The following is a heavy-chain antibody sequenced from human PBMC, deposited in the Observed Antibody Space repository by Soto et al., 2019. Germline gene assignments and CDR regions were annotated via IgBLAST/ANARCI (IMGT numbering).Heavy chain of an antibody. V-gene: IGHV1-69*01. D-gene: IGHD2-2*01. CDR3: ARDNGYCSSTSCSSRGMDV. CDR1: GGTFSSYA. Sequence: QVQLVQSGAEVKKPGSSVKVSCKASGGTFSSYAISWVRQAPGQGLEWMGGIIPIFGTANYAQKFQGGVTITADESTSPAYVERSSLRCEDTAVYYCARDNGYCSSTSCSSRGMDVWGQGTTVTVS. CDR2: IIPIFGTA. J-gene: IGHJ6*02.